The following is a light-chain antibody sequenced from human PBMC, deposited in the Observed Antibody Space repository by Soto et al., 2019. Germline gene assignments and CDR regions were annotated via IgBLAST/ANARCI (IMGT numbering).Light chain of an antibody. Sequence: EIVLTQSPGTLSLSPGERATLSCSASQSVSSSYLAWYQQKPGQAPRLLIYGASSRATGIPDRFSGSGSGTDFTLTITPLEPEDFAVYFCQQYGSSPITFGQGTRLEIK. CDR1: QSVSSSY. CDR2: GAS. V-gene: IGKV3-20*01. CDR3: QQYGSSPIT. J-gene: IGKJ5*01.